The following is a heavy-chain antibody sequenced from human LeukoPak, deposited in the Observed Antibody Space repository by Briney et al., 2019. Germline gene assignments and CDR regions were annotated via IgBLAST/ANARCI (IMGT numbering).Heavy chain of an antibody. J-gene: IGHJ5*02. CDR2: IYTSGST. D-gene: IGHD4-17*01. Sequence: SETLSLTCTVSGGSISSYYLSWIRQPAGKGLEWIGRIYTSGSTNYNPSLKSRVTMSVDTSKNQFSLQLSSVTAADTAVYYCARLISPVTTGWFDPWGQGTLVTVSS. CDR3: ARLISPVTTGWFDP. CDR1: GGSISSYY. V-gene: IGHV4-4*07.